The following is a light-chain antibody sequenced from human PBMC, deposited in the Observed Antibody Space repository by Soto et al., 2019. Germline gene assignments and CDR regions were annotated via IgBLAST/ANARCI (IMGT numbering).Light chain of an antibody. CDR3: QQRSNWPPLT. V-gene: IGKV3-11*01. CDR2: DAS. J-gene: IGKJ4*01. CDR1: QSVSSY. Sequence: EIVLTQSPATLSLSPGERATLSCRASQSVSSYLAWYQQKPGQAPRLLIYDASNRATGSPARFSGTGSGTDFTLTISSLESEDFAVYCCQQRSNWPPLTFGGGTKVEIK.